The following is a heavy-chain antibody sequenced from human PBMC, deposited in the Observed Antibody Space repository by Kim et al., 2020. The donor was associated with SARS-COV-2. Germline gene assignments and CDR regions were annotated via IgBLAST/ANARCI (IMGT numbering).Heavy chain of an antibody. CDR1: GFTFSSYS. Sequence: GGSLRLSCAASGFTFSSYSMNWVRQAPGKGLEWVSSISSSSSYIYYADSVKGRFTISRDNAKNSLYLQMNSLRAEDTAVYYCSRRKSGEWPRPGVIDYWGQGTLVTVSS. V-gene: IGHV3-21*01. CDR2: ISSSSSYI. D-gene: IGHD5-12*01. J-gene: IGHJ4*02. CDR3: SRRKSGEWPRPGVIDY.